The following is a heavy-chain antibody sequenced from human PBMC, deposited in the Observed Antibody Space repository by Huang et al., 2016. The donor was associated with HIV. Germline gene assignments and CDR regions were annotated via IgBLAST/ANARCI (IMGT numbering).Heavy chain of an antibody. D-gene: IGHD1-7*01. Sequence: FRFGAYWMSWVRQSPGKGLEWVVNIKQDESEKYYVDSVKGRFNISRDNAKKVLFLEMNNVRVEDTATYYCATKTAAMDIWGQGTTVTVS. CDR1: FRFGAYW. CDR2: IKQDESEK. J-gene: IGHJ6*02. CDR3: ATKTAAMDI. V-gene: IGHV3-7*01.